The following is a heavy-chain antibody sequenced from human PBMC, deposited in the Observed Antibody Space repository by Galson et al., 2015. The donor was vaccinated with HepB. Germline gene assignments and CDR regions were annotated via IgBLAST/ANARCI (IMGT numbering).Heavy chain of an antibody. J-gene: IGHJ4*02. CDR1: GFTFSNYA. Sequence: SLRLSCAASGFTFSNYAMNWVRQAPGKGLEWVSGISAGGSGTYYAGSVKGRFTISRDNSKNTFYLQMNSLRAEDTAVYYCAKDRRNWNDPGVFDCWGQGTLVTVSS. V-gene: IGHV3-23*01. CDR2: ISAGGSGT. D-gene: IGHD1-1*01. CDR3: AKDRRNWNDPGVFDC.